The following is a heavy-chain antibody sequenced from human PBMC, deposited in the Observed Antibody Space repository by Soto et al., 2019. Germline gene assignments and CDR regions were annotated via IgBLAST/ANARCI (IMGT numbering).Heavy chain of an antibody. CDR1: GGSFSGYY. Sequence: PSETPSLTCAVYGGSFSGYYWSWIRQPPGKGLEWIGEINHSGSTNYNPSLKSRVTISVDTSKNQFSLKLSSVTAADTAVYYCARGRVGLLWFGERRDYYYGMDVWGQGTTVTVSS. J-gene: IGHJ6*02. V-gene: IGHV4-34*01. CDR3: ARGRVGLLWFGERRDYYYGMDV. CDR2: INHSGST. D-gene: IGHD3-10*01.